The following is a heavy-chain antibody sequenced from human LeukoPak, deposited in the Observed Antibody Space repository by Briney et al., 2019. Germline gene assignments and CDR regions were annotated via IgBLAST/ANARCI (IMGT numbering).Heavy chain of an antibody. CDR3: ARDGRPMRWGLQRDFDY. V-gene: IGHV1-2*02. CDR1: GYTFTGYY. D-gene: IGHD2-15*01. Sequence: ASVKVSCKASGYTFTGYYMHWVRQAPGQGLEWMGWINPNSGGTNYAQKFQGRVTMTRDTSISTAYMELSRLRSDDTAVYYCARDGRPMRWGLQRDFDYWGQGTLVTVSS. J-gene: IGHJ4*02. CDR2: INPNSGGT.